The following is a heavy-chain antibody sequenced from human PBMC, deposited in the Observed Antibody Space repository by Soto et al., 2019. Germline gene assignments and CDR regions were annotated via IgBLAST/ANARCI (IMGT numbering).Heavy chain of an antibody. V-gene: IGHV1-8*01. Sequence: QVQLVQSGAEVKKPGASVKVSCKASGYTFTSCDINWVRQATGQGLEWMGWMNPNIGNTGYAQKFQGRVTMTRNTSISTAYMERSSLRSEDTAVYYGARERSGSSDYWGHGTLVNVSS. CDR1: GYTFTSCD. CDR2: MNPNIGNT. D-gene: IGHD1-26*01. J-gene: IGHJ4*01. CDR3: ARERSGSSDY.